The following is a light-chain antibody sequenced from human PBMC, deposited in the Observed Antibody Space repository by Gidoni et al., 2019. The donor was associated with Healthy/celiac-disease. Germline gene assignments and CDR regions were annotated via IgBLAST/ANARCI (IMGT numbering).Light chain of an antibody. CDR1: QSVLYSSNNKNY. Sequence: WATINCKSSQSVLYSSNNKNYLAWYQQKPGQPPKLLIYWASTRESGVPDRFSGSGSGTDFTLTISSLQAEDVAVYYCQQYYSTPPTFGQGTKVEIK. CDR3: QQYYSTPPT. CDR2: WAS. J-gene: IGKJ1*01. V-gene: IGKV4-1*01.